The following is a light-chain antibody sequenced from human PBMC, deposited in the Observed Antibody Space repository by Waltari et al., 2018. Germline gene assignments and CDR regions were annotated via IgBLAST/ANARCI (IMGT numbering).Light chain of an antibody. J-gene: IGLJ1*01. CDR3: AAWDDSLNRV. CDR2: NNV. CDR1: SSNIGSNP. V-gene: IGLV1-44*01. Sequence: QPVLTQPPSASGTPGQRVTISCSGSSSNIGSNPLNWYQQLPGMAPKLPIHNNVRRPSGVPDRFSGSKSGTSASLAISGLQSEDEADYYCAAWDDSLNRVFGTGTKVTVL.